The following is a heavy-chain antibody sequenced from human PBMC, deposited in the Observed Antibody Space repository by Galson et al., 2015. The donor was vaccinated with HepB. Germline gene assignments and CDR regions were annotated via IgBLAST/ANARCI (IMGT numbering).Heavy chain of an antibody. CDR1: GFTFSSYV. J-gene: IGHJ4*02. V-gene: IGHV3-30-3*01. CDR3: ARGGKWELLGSGFDY. D-gene: IGHD1-26*01. CDR2: ISYDGSNK. Sequence: SLRLSCAASGFTFSSYVMHWVRQAPGKGLEWVAVISYDGSNKYYADSVKGRFTISRDNSKNTLYLQMNSLRAEDTAVYYCARGGKWELLGSGFDYWGQGTLVTVSS.